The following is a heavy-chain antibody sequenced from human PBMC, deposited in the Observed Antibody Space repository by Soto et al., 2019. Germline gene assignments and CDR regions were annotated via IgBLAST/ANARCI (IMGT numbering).Heavy chain of an antibody. V-gene: IGHV2-26*01. CDR3: ARISYDYVWGSYRSFDY. J-gene: IGHJ4*02. Sequence: VSGPTLVNPTETLTLTCTFSGFSLSNARMGVSWIRQPPGKALEWLAHIFSNDEKSYSTSLKSRLTISKDTSKSQVVLTMTNMDPVDTATYYCARISYDYVWGSYRSFDYWGQGTLVTVSS. D-gene: IGHD3-16*02. CDR1: GFSLSNARMG. CDR2: IFSNDEK.